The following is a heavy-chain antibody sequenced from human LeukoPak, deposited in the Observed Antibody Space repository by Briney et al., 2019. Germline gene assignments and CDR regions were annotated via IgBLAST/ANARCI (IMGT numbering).Heavy chain of an antibody. J-gene: IGHJ3*02. D-gene: IGHD2-15*01. CDR2: IKPDGSDK. V-gene: IGHV3-7*01. Sequence: GGSLRLSCAASGFTFSHYWMSWVRQAPGKGLEWVANIKPDGSDKCYVDSVKGRSTISRDNAKNTLYLQMDSLRAEDTAVYYCAREDMWAFDMWGQGTMVTVSS. CDR3: AREDMWAFDM. CDR1: GFTFSHYW.